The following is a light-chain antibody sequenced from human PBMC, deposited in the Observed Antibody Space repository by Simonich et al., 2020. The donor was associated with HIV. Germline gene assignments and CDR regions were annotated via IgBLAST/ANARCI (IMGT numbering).Light chain of an antibody. CDR2: GAS. J-gene: IGKJ1*01. CDR1: QSVSSN. CDR3: HQYNNWPPWT. Sequence: EIVMTQSPATLSVSPGERVTLSCRASQSVSSNLAWYQQKPGQAPRLLIYGASTRATGTPARFSGSGSGTEFTLTISSVQSEDFVVYYCHQYNNWPPWTFGQGTKVEIK. V-gene: IGKV3-15*01.